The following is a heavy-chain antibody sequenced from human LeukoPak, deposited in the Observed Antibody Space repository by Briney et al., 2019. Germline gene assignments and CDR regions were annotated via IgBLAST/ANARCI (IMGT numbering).Heavy chain of an antibody. Sequence: SVKVSCKASGGSFSDYSISWVRQAPGQGLEWMGRIIAILDTAHYAQKFQGRFTITADKSTTTVYMELSSLRSDDTAVYYCVRSGYDYDWFDPWGQGILVTVSS. J-gene: IGHJ5*02. D-gene: IGHD5-12*01. CDR3: VRSGYDYDWFDP. CDR1: GGSFSDYS. V-gene: IGHV1-69*08. CDR2: IIAILDTA.